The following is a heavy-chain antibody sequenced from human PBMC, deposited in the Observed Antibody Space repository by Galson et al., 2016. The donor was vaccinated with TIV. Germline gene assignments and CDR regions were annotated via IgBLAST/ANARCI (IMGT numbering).Heavy chain of an antibody. V-gene: IGHV4-4*02. D-gene: IGHD2-15*01. CDR2: MSHSGST. CDR3: ARVAPGSGPLRVGSWYFDL. CDR1: SGSISSSNW. Sequence: SETLSLTCAVSSGSISSSNWWSWVRQPPGKGLEWIGEMSHSGSTNYNPSLKSRVTISVDTSKNQFSLKLSSVTAADTAVYYCARVAPGSGPLRVGSWYFDLWGRGTLVTVSS. J-gene: IGHJ2*01.